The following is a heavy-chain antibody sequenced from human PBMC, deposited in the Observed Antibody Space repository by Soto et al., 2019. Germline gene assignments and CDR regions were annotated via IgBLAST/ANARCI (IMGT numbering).Heavy chain of an antibody. V-gene: IGHV3-30-3*01. Sequence: QVQLVESGGGVVQPGRSLRLSCAASGFTFSSYAMHWVRQAPGKGLEWVAVISYDGSNKYYADSVKGRFTISRDNSKNTLYLLMNSLRAEDTAVYYCARGAGIVVVIASGFNYWGQGTLVTVSS. CDR3: ARGAGIVVVIASGFNY. J-gene: IGHJ4*02. CDR1: GFTFSSYA. D-gene: IGHD3-22*01. CDR2: ISYDGSNK.